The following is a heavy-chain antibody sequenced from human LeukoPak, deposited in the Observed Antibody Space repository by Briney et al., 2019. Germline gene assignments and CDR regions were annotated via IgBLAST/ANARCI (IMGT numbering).Heavy chain of an antibody. Sequence: SETLSLTCTVSGGSISSGGYYWSWIRQHPGKVLEWIGYIYYSGSTYYNPSLKSRVTISVDTSKNQFSLKLSSVTAADTAVYYCARGTPDFWSGYYKGEFDYWGQGTLVTVSP. D-gene: IGHD3-3*01. V-gene: IGHV4-31*03. CDR1: GGSISSGGYY. J-gene: IGHJ4*02. CDR2: IYYSGST. CDR3: ARGTPDFWSGYYKGEFDY.